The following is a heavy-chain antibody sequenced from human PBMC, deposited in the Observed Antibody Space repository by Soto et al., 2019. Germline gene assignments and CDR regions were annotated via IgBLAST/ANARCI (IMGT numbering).Heavy chain of an antibody. J-gene: IGHJ6*02. CDR1: GFTFSSYA. Sequence: EVQLLESGGGLVQPGGSLRLSCAASGFTFSSYAMSWVRQAPGKGLEWVSAISGSGGSTYYADSVKGRFTISRDNSKNTLYLQMNSVRAADRAVYYCAKGSAMVRGVIYYYGMDVWGQGTTVTVAS. V-gene: IGHV3-23*01. CDR2: ISGSGGST. D-gene: IGHD3-10*01. CDR3: AKGSAMVRGVIYYYGMDV.